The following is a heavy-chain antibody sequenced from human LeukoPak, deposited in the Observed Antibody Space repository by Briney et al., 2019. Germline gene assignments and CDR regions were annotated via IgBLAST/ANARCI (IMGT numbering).Heavy chain of an antibody. J-gene: IGHJ5*02. D-gene: IGHD3-3*01. Sequence: SETLSLSCTVSGGSISTYYWSWIRQPPEKGLEWIGYIFHSGSTNYNPSLKSRVTISVDTSKNQVSLKLSSVTAADTAVYYCARTVQHYDFWSTLLGGWFDPWGQGTLVTVSS. CDR1: GGSISTYY. CDR2: IFHSGST. CDR3: ARTVQHYDFWSTLLGGWFDP. V-gene: IGHV4-59*01.